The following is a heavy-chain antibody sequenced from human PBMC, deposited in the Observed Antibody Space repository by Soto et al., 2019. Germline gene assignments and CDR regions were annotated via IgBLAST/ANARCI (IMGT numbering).Heavy chain of an antibody. V-gene: IGHV3-9*01. D-gene: IGHD6-13*01. J-gene: IGHJ3*02. CDR2: INWNSGTI. CDR3: VNDRRAAAGMRTSVI. CDR1: GFTFDDYA. Sequence: SLRLSCAASGFTFDDYAMHWVRQAPGKGLEWVSGINWNSGTIVYADSVKGRFSISRDNAKNSLYLQMNSLRAEDTAFYYCVNDRRAAAGMRTSVIWGPGTIVT.